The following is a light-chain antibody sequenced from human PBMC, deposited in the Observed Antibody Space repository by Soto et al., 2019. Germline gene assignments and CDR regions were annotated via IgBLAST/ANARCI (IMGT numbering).Light chain of an antibody. CDR2: ANS. CDR3: QAYDSSLSDVL. Sequence: QSVLTQPPSVSGAPGPRVTISCTWSSSNIGAGNDVHWYLQLPGTAPKLLIYANSNRPSGVPDRFSGSRSGTSASLAITGLQAEDEADYYCQAYDSSLSDVLFGGGTKGTVL. J-gene: IGLJ2*01. V-gene: IGLV1-40*01. CDR1: SSNIGAGND.